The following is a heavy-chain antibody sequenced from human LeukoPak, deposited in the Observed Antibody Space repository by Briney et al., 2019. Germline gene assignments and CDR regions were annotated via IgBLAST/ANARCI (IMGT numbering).Heavy chain of an antibody. J-gene: IGHJ4*02. CDR1: GFTFSRSA. CDR3: AKEMKPWMHFDY. Sequence: GGSLRLSCAASGFTFSRSAVHWVRQAPGKGLEWVAVISHDGSNTDYTDSVKGRFTISRDNSKNTLYLQMNSLRAEDTAVYYCAKEMKPWMHFDYWGQGALVTVSS. D-gene: IGHD5-12*01. V-gene: IGHV3-30*18. CDR2: ISHDGSNT.